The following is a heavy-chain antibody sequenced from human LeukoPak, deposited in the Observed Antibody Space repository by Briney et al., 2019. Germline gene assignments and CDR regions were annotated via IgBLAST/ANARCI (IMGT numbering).Heavy chain of an antibody. CDR1: GGTFSIYA. J-gene: IGHJ4*02. Sequence: GASVKVSFKASGGTFSIYAICWVCQAPGQGLEWMGRIIPILGIANYAQKFQGRVTITADKSTSTAYMELSSVRSEDTAVYYCGRGCYGDSRNWCRGTLVTVSS. D-gene: IGHD4-17*01. V-gene: IGHV1-69*04. CDR3: GRGCYGDSRN. CDR2: IIPILGIA.